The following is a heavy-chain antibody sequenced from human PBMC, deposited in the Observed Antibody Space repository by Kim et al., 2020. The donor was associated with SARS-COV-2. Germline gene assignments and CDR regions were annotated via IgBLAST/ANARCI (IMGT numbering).Heavy chain of an antibody. CDR1: GGTFSSYA. V-gene: IGHV1-69*04. J-gene: IGHJ5*02. CDR3: ARDQEYYYDSSGHNWFDP. Sequence: SVKVSCKASGGTFSSYAISWVRQAPGQGLEWMGRIIPILGIANYAQKFQGRVTITADKSTSTAYMELSSLRSEDTAVYYCARDQEYYYDSSGHNWFDPWGQGTLVTVSS. D-gene: IGHD3-22*01. CDR2: IIPILGIA.